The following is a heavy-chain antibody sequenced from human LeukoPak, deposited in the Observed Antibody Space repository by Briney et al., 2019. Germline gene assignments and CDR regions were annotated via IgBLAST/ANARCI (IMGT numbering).Heavy chain of an antibody. CDR1: GYTFTGYY. J-gene: IGHJ4*02. V-gene: IGHV1-2*06. CDR3: ASDLARAYDYVWGSYNY. D-gene: IGHD3-16*01. CDR2: INPNSGGT. Sequence: GASVKVSCKASGYTFTGYYMHWMQQAPGQGLEWMGRINPNSGGTNYAQKFQGRVTMTRDTSISTAYMELSRLRSDDTAVYYCASDLARAYDYVWGSYNYWGQGTLVTVSS.